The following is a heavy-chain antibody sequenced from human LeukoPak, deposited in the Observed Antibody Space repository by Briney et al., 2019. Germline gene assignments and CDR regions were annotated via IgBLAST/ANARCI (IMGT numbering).Heavy chain of an antibody. D-gene: IGHD1-26*01. Sequence: ASVKVSCKASGYTFTSYGISWVRQAPGQGLEWMGGIIPIFGTANYAQKFQGRVTITADESTSTAYMELSSLRSEDTAVYYCATQWELLGWFDPWGQGTLVTVSS. CDR2: IIPIFGTA. J-gene: IGHJ5*02. CDR3: ATQWELLGWFDP. V-gene: IGHV1-69*13. CDR1: GYTFTSYG.